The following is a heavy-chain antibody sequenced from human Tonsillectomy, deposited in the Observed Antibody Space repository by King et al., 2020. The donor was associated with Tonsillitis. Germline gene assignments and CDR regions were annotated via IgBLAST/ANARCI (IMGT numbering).Heavy chain of an antibody. Sequence: VQLQESGPGLVKPSETLSLTCTVSGGSITRFYWSWIRQPPGKGLEWIGDIYYTGSTHYNPSLKSRVTLSVDTSKNQFSLKLRSMTAADTAVYYCARDRVRNWGGSWLDPW. V-gene: IGHV4-59*01. CDR3: ARDRVRNWGGSWLDP. D-gene: IGHD7-27*01. J-gene: IGHJ5*02. CDR2: IYYTGST. CDR1: GGSITRFY.